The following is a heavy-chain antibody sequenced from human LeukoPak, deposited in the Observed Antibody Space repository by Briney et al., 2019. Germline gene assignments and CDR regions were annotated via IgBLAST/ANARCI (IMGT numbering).Heavy chain of an antibody. J-gene: IGHJ5*02. V-gene: IGHV5-10-1*01. CDR2: VDPSDSYT. Sequence: ESLKISCKGSGYRFTRYWISGVRQMPGKGLEWMGRVDPSDSYTNYSPSFQGHVTISADKSISTAYLQWSSLKASDTAMYYCARETDQLGYCSSTSCYLYWFDPWGQGTLVTVSS. CDR3: ARETDQLGYCSSTSCYLYWFDP. D-gene: IGHD2-2*01. CDR1: GYRFTRYW.